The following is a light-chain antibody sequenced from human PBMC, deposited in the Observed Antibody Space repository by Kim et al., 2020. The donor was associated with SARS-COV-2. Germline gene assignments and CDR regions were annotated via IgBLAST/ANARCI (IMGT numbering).Light chain of an antibody. Sequence: ALGQTVRITCKGDSLRTYYASWYQQKQGQAPILVIYGKNNWPSGIPDRFSGSSSGNTASLTVTGAQAVDEADYYCSSRDNSGDHVVFGGGTQLTVL. CDR2: GKN. V-gene: IGLV3-19*01. J-gene: IGLJ2*01. CDR1: SLRTYY. CDR3: SSRDNSGDHVV.